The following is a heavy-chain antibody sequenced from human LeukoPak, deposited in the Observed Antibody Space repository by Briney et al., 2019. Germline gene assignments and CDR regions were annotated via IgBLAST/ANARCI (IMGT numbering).Heavy chain of an antibody. Sequence: PSETLSLTCAVYGGSFSGYYWSWIRQPPGKGLEWIGEINHSGSTNYNPSLKSRVIISVDTSKNQFSLKLSSVTAADTAVYYCARGRAYYYGSGSYFFDYWGQGTLVTVSS. CDR1: GGSFSGYY. D-gene: IGHD3-10*01. V-gene: IGHV4-34*01. CDR2: INHSGST. J-gene: IGHJ4*02. CDR3: ARGRAYYYGSGSYFFDY.